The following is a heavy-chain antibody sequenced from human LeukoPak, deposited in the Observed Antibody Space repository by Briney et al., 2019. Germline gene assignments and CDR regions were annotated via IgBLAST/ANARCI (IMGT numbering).Heavy chain of an antibody. CDR2: INHSRST. D-gene: IGHD3-16*01. Sequence: PSETLSLTCAVYGGSFSGYYWSWIRQPPGKGLEWIGEINHSRSTYYNPSLKSRVTISVDTSKNQFSLKLSSVTAADTAVYYCARWASVGANDYWGQGTLVTVSS. CDR1: GGSFSGYY. J-gene: IGHJ4*02. CDR3: ARWASVGANDY. V-gene: IGHV4-34*09.